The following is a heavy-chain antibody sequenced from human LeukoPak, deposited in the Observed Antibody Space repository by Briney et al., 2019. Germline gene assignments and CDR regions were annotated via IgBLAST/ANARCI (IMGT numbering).Heavy chain of an antibody. V-gene: IGHV3-9*01. J-gene: IGHJ4*02. CDR3: AKDVEVDTAMVPYYFDY. D-gene: IGHD5-18*01. CDR1: GFTFDDYA. Sequence: GGSLRLSCAASGFTFDDYAMHWVRQAPGKGVEWVSGISWNSGSIGYADCVKGRFTISRDNAKNSLYLQMNSLRAEDTALYYCAKDVEVDTAMVPYYFDYWGQGTLVTVSS. CDR2: ISWNSGSI.